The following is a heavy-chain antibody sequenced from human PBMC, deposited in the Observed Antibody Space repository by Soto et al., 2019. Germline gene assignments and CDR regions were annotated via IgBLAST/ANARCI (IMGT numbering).Heavy chain of an antibody. CDR1: GFTFSSYS. CDR3: ATSPAPAPDY. CDR2: ISSSSSYI. J-gene: IGHJ4*02. Sequence: GGSLRLSCAASGFTFSSYSMNWVRQAPGKGLEWVSSISSSSSYIYYADSVKGRFTISRDNAKNSLYLQMNSLRAEDTAVYYCATSPAPAPDYWGQGTLVTVSS. V-gene: IGHV3-21*01.